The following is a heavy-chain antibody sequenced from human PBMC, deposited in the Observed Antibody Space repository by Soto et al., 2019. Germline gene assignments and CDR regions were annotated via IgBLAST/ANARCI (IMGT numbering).Heavy chain of an antibody. CDR2: IYYSGST. CDR1: GGSISSSSYY. V-gene: IGHV4-39*07. D-gene: IGHD5-18*01. J-gene: IGHJ5*02. CDR3: ARDRLKPHLTAMGPSGWFDP. Sequence: QLQLQESGPGLVKPSETLSLTCTVSGGSISSSSYYWGWIRQPPGKGLEWIGSIYYSGSTYYNPSLKSRVTISVDTSKNQFSLKLSSVTAADTAVYYCARDRLKPHLTAMGPSGWFDPWGQGTLVTVSS.